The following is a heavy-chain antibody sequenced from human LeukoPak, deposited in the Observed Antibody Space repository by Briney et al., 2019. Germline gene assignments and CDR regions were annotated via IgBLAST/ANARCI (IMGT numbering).Heavy chain of an antibody. CDR2: ITSSSSSI. CDR1: GFTFSSYT. Sequence: PGGSLRLSCEASGFTFSSYTMNWVRQAPGEGLEWVSSITSSSSSIYYADSVKGRITISRDNARNSLYLQMNSLRAEDTAVYYCAKEMVRGVITYNWFDPWGQGTLVTVSS. D-gene: IGHD3-10*01. J-gene: IGHJ5*02. V-gene: IGHV3-21*04. CDR3: AKEMVRGVITYNWFDP.